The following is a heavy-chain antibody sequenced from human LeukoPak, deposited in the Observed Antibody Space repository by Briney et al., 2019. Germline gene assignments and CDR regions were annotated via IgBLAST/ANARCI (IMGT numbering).Heavy chain of an antibody. CDR3: ARGDGDYDYYYYYGMDV. Sequence: SETLSLTCPASGGSISSYYWSWIRQPPGKGLEWIGDIYYSGSTNYNPSLKSRVTISVDTSKNQFSLKLSSVTAADTAVYYCARGDGDYDYYYYYGMDVWGKGTTVTVSS. CDR1: GGSISSYY. V-gene: IGHV4-59*01. CDR2: IYYSGST. D-gene: IGHD4-17*01. J-gene: IGHJ6*04.